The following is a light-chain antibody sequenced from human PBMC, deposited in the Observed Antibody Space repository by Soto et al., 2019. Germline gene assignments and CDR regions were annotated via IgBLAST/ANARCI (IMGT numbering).Light chain of an antibody. Sequence: QSVLTQPPSASGTPGQRVTISCSGSSPNIGSNAVNWYQQVAGTAPKFLIDSNSQHPSGVPDRFSGSKSGTSASLAISGLQPEDEAHYYCATWDDSLKSVVFGGGTKVTVL. J-gene: IGLJ2*01. V-gene: IGLV1-44*01. CDR2: SNS. CDR1: SPNIGSNA. CDR3: ATWDDSLKSVV.